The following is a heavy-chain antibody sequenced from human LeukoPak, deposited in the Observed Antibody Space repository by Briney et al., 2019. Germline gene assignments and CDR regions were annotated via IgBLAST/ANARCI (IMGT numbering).Heavy chain of an antibody. Sequence: ASVKVSCKASGYTFTSYGISWVRQAPGQGLEWMGWISAYNGNTNYAQKLQGRVTMTTDTFTSTAYMELRSLRSDDTAVYYCATDCSSTSCYSRAVLGYWGQGTLVTVSS. D-gene: IGHD2-2*01. CDR2: ISAYNGNT. J-gene: IGHJ4*02. CDR3: ATDCSSTSCYSRAVLGY. V-gene: IGHV1-18*01. CDR1: GYTFTSYG.